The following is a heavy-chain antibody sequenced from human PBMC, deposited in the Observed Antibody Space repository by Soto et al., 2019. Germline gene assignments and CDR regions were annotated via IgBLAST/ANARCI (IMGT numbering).Heavy chain of an antibody. D-gene: IGHD7-27*01. Sequence: SETLSLTCTVSGGSMSDYYWTWIRQPPGKGLEWIGYVYQSGDTNYNPSLKSRVTMSMDASENQFSLTLTSVTAADTALYYCARVKNWAEIEYWGQGTLVTVSS. V-gene: IGHV4-59*01. J-gene: IGHJ4*02. CDR3: ARVKNWAEIEY. CDR1: GGSMSDYY. CDR2: VYQSGDT.